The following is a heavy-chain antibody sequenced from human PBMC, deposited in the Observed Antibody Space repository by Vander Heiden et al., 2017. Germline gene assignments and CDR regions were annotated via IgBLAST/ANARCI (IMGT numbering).Heavy chain of an antibody. CDR2: ISGGGNYI. J-gene: IGHJ6*02. D-gene: IGHD2-15*01. V-gene: IGHV3-21*01. Sequence: EVQLVESGGGLVKPGGSLRLSCAASEFAFDSYSMNWVRQAPGKGLEWVSSISGGGNYIYYADSVKGRFTISRDNAKKSTYLQMNSLRAEDTAVYYCARQLGVEGPAVVKVVHGMDVWGQGTTVTVSS. CDR3: ARQLGVEGPAVVKVVHGMDV. CDR1: EFAFDSYS.